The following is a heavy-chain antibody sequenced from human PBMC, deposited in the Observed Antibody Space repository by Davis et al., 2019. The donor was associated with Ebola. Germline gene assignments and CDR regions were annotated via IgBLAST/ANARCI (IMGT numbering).Heavy chain of an antibody. Sequence: GESLKISCAASGFTFSSYAMSWVRQAPGKGLEWVSAISGSGGSTYYADSVKGRFTISRDNSKNTLYLQMNSLRAEDTAVYYCAKGIDPLGIDYWGQGTLVTVSS. V-gene: IGHV3-23*01. CDR1: GFTFSSYA. CDR3: AKGIDPLGIDY. D-gene: IGHD2-21*01. J-gene: IGHJ4*02. CDR2: ISGSGGST.